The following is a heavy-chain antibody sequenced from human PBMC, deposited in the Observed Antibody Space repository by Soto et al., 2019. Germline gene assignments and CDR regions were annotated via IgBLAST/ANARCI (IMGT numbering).Heavy chain of an antibody. CDR3: ARDVPLNYYDSTYSYYALDV. Sequence: GASVKLSCKASGGAFSGHAISWLRQAPGQGLEWMGQIIPFFKGTKYAQKFQGRFTITADDSTSTAYMDLSSLTSEDTAVYYCARDVPLNYYDSTYSYYALDVWGQGTTVTVSS. D-gene: IGHD3-22*01. V-gene: IGHV1-69*13. CDR2: IIPFFKGT. CDR1: GGAFSGHA. J-gene: IGHJ6*02.